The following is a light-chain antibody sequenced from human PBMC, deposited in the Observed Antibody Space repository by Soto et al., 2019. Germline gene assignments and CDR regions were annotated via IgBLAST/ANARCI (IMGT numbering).Light chain of an antibody. CDR1: SSNIGSNT. V-gene: IGLV1-44*01. J-gene: IGLJ2*01. Sequence: VLTQPPSASGTPGQRVTISCSGSSSNIGSNTVNWFQQLPGTAPKLLIYSNNQRPSGVPDRFSGSKSGTSASLAISGLQSEDEADYYCAAWDDSLNGVVFGGGTKLTVL. CDR2: SNN. CDR3: AAWDDSLNGVV.